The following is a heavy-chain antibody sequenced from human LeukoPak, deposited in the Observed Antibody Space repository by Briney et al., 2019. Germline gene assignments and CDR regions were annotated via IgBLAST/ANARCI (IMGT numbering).Heavy chain of an antibody. J-gene: IGHJ4*02. Sequence: GGSLRLSCAASGFTVSTASLHWVRQTPGRGLEWVSAFDTGFGTYYPDSLKGRFTISRDNSKNTLFLQMNSLRAEDTAVYYCARSSGWWSLDYWGQGTLVTVSS. CDR1: GFTVSTAS. CDR2: FDTGFGT. D-gene: IGHD6-19*01. V-gene: IGHV3-23*01. CDR3: ARSSGWWSLDY.